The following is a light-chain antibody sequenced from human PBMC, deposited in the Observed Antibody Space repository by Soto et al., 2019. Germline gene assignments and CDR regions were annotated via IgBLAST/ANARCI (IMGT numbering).Light chain of an antibody. Sequence: TLLTQSPGTLSLFPGERATLSCRASQSVSNRFLAWYQQRPGQAPRLLIYGASARVTGIPDRFGGSGAGTDSALTISRRESEDFAVYYGLQYGSLPVTFGPGTKVDI. CDR1: QSVSNRF. CDR2: GAS. CDR3: LQYGSLPVT. J-gene: IGKJ3*01. V-gene: IGKV3-20*01.